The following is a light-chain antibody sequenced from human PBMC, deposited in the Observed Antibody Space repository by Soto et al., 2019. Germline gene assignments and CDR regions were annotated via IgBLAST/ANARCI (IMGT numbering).Light chain of an antibody. CDR1: QSVCSNY. J-gene: IGKJ2*01. CDR2: GAS. Sequence: EIVLTQSPGTLSLSPGERATLSCRASQSVCSNYLAWYQQKPGQAPRLLIYGASIRATGIPDRFSGRESGPDFTLTISRLEPEDFAVYYCQQYCRSPYTFGQGTKLEIK. CDR3: QQYCRSPYT. V-gene: IGKV3-20*01.